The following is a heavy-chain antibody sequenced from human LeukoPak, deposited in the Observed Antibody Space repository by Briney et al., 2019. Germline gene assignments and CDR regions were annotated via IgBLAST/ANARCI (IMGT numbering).Heavy chain of an antibody. CDR1: GGSISNYY. Sequence: SETLSLTCSVSGGSISNYYWNWIRQPAGKGLEWIGRIYASGSTNYNPSLKSRVTISMDKSKNHFSLNLKSVTAADTGFYYCARDFYGDDGHHPFDYWGQGIQVAVSS. CDR3: ARDFYGDDGHHPFDY. J-gene: IGHJ4*02. V-gene: IGHV4-4*07. CDR2: IYASGST. D-gene: IGHD2/OR15-2a*01.